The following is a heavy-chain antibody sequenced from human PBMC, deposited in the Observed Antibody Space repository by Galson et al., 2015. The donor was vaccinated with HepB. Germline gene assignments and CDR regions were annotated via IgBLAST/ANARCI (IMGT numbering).Heavy chain of an antibody. J-gene: IGHJ1*01. CDR2: ISGRGDYA. Sequence: SLRLSCAAAGFTFSNYGMNWVRQAPGKGLEWVAGISGRGDYASYADSVKGRFTISRDNSKNTLSLQMNSLRAGDTAIYYCAKDRGMYYYDTSGYFNYWGQGTLVTVSS. V-gene: IGHV3-23*01. CDR3: AKDRGMYYYDTSGYFNY. CDR1: GFTFSNYG. D-gene: IGHD3-22*01.